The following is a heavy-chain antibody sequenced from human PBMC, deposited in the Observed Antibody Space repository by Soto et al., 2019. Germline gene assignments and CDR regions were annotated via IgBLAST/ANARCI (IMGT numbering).Heavy chain of an antibody. CDR1: GYSFTDYY. J-gene: IGHJ4*02. D-gene: IGHD2-21*02. CDR2: INTNTGGT. CDR3: ANAPDFGDGVADY. Sequence: QVQLVQSGAEVKKPGASVRVSCQASGYSFTDYYIHWVRQAPGQGFEWMGWINTNTGGTDYAQKFQGRVTMTRDTSITTIYLNLIGLSTDDPATYYCANAPDFGDGVADYWGPGTPVTVSS. V-gene: IGHV1-2*02.